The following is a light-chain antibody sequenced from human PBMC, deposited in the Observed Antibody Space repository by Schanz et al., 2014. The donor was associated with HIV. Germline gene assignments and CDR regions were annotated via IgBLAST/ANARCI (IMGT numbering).Light chain of an antibody. CDR3: QQSYSTPRVT. Sequence: DIQMTQSPSSLSASVGDRVTITCRASQSISRYLNWYQQKPGKAPKFLIYAASSLQSGVPSRFSGSGSGTDFTLTISSLQPEDVATYYCQQSYSTPRVTFGPGTKV. CDR2: AAS. CDR1: QSISRY. V-gene: IGKV1-39*01. J-gene: IGKJ3*01.